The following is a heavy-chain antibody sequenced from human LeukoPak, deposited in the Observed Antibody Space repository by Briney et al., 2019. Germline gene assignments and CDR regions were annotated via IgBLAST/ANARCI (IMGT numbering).Heavy chain of an antibody. D-gene: IGHD4-11*01. Sequence: SVKVSCKASGGTFSSYAISWVRQAPGQGLEWMGGIIPIFGTANYAQKFQGRVTITTDESTSTAYMELSSLRSEDKAVYYCARDSDGLQGAFDIWGQGTMVTVSS. CDR3: ARDSDGLQGAFDI. V-gene: IGHV1-69*05. CDR1: GGTFSSYA. J-gene: IGHJ3*02. CDR2: IIPIFGTA.